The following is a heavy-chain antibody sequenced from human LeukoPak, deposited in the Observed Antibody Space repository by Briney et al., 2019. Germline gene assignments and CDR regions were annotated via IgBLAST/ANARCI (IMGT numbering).Heavy chain of an antibody. D-gene: IGHD3-3*01. J-gene: IGHJ6*03. CDR3: ARGPSHYDFWSGLWPSYYYYYMDV. V-gene: IGHV4-59*11. CDR1: GGSISSHY. CDR2: IYYSGST. Sequence: SETLSLTCTVSGGSISSHYWSWIRQPPGKGLEWIGYIYYSGSTNYNPSLKSRVTISVDTSKNQFSLKLSSVTAADTAVYYCARGPSHYDFWSGLWPSYYYYYMDVWGKGTTVTVSS.